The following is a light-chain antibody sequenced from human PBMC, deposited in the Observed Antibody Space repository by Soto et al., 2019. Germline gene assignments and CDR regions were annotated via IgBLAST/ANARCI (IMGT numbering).Light chain of an antibody. V-gene: IGKV3-11*01. CDR1: QSVSSY. CDR3: QQRSNWLFT. Sequence: EIVLTQSPATLSLSPGERATLSCRASQSVSSYLALYQQKPGQAPRLLIADASNRATGIPARFSGSGSGTDFTLTISSLEPEDFAVYYCQQRSNWLFTFGPGTKVDIK. J-gene: IGKJ3*01. CDR2: DAS.